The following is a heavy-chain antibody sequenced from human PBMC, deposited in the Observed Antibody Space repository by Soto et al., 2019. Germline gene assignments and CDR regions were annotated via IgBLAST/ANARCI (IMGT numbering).Heavy chain of an antibody. CDR2: INPSGGST. CDR3: AREFSFSAFYDSSGYYYYYGMDV. Sequence: QVQLVQSGAEVKKPGASVKVSCKASGYTFTSYYMHWVRQAPGQGLEWMGIINPSGGSTSYAQKFQGSVTMTRDTSTSTVYMELSSLRSEDTAVYYCAREFSFSAFYDSSGYYYYYGMDVWGQGTTVTVSS. CDR1: GYTFTSYY. J-gene: IGHJ6*02. V-gene: IGHV1-46*01. D-gene: IGHD3-22*01.